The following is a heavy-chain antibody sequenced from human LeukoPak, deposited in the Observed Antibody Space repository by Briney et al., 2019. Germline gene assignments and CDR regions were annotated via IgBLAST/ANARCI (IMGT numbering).Heavy chain of an antibody. V-gene: IGHV4-39*01. J-gene: IGHJ4*02. D-gene: IGHD2-15*01. CDR3: ARRRGGFTFDY. Sequence: SETLSLTCAVSGGSINTSSYFWGWIRQPPGKGLEWIGSIFYSGSTYYNPSLKSRVTISVDTSKRQLSLKLSSVTAADTAVYYCARRRGGFTFDYWGQGTLVTVSS. CDR1: GGSINTSSYF. CDR2: IFYSGST.